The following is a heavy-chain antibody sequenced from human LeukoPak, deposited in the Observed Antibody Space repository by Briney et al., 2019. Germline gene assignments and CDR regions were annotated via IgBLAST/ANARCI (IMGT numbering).Heavy chain of an antibody. J-gene: IGHJ3*02. Sequence: HPSETLSLTCTVSDDSISDYYRGWIRQPPGKGLEWIGYIYYSGSTYYNPSLKSRVTISVDTSKNHFSLKLSSVTAADTAVYYCASKYCSSTSCYREGAFDIWGQGTMVTVSS. CDR3: ASKYCSSTSCYREGAFDI. D-gene: IGHD2-2*02. CDR1: DDSISDYY. CDR2: IYYSGST. V-gene: IGHV4-30-4*01.